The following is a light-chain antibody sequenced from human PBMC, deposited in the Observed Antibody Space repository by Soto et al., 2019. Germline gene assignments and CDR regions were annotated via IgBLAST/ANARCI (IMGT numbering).Light chain of an antibody. J-gene: IGKJ3*01. CDR3: QQYNNWPRIFT. V-gene: IGKV3-15*01. CDR2: GAS. Sequence: EIVMTQSPATLSVSPGERATLSCRASQSVSSNLAWYQQKPGQAPRLLIYGASTRATGIPARFSGSGSGTEFTLTISSLQSEDFVVYYCQQYNNWPRIFTFGPGTKVDI. CDR1: QSVSSN.